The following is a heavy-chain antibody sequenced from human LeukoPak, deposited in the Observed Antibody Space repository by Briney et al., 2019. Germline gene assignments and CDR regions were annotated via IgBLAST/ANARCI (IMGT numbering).Heavy chain of an antibody. CDR2: IYYSGNT. CDR3: ASVRVLYDAFDI. Sequence: PSETLSLTCTVSGYSISSGYYWTWIRQPPGKGLEWIGNIYYSGNTNYNPSLKSRVTISVDTSKNQFSLKLSSVTAADTAVYYCASVRVLYDAFDIWGQGTMVTVSS. J-gene: IGHJ3*02. D-gene: IGHD2-15*01. V-gene: IGHV4-61*01. CDR1: GYSISSGYY.